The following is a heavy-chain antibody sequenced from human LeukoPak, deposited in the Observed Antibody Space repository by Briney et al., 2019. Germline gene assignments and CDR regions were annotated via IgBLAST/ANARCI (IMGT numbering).Heavy chain of an antibody. D-gene: IGHD6-6*01. Sequence: GGSLRPSCAASGFTFSSYSMNWVRQAPGKGLEWVSSISSSSNYIYYADSLKGRFTISRDNAKNSLYLQMNSLRAEDTAVYYCARNPTSIAAPRYFDYWGQGTLVTVSS. CDR3: ARNPTSIAAPRYFDY. J-gene: IGHJ4*02. CDR1: GFTFSSYS. V-gene: IGHV3-21*01. CDR2: ISSSSNYI.